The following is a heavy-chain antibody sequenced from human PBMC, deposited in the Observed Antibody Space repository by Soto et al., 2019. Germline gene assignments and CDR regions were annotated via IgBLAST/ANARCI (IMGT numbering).Heavy chain of an antibody. CDR2: ISYDGGKT. J-gene: IGHJ5*02. Sequence: QVQLVESGGGVVQPGSSLRLSCAASGFTFSRYGIHWVRQSPGKGLEWVSFISYDGGKTDYVDSVRGRFTISRDNSNNILYLQMRSLRAEDTAVYFCVREVRANLNDFGDYEWFDPWGQGTLVTVSS. V-gene: IGHV3-30*03. CDR1: GFTFSRYG. D-gene: IGHD4-17*01. CDR3: VREVRANLNDFGDYEWFDP.